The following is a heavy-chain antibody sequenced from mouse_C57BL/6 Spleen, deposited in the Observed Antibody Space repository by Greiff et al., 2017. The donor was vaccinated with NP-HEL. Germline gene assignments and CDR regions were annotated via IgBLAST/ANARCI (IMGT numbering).Heavy chain of an antibody. CDR2: IYPGDGDT. Sequence: SGAELVKPGASVKISCKASGYAFSSYWMNWVKQRPGKGLEWIGQIYPGDGDTNYNGKFKGKATLTADKSSSTAYMQLSSLTSEDSAVYFCARPYGNGAMDYWGQGTSVTVSS. V-gene: IGHV1-80*01. CDR1: GYAFSSYW. J-gene: IGHJ4*01. D-gene: IGHD2-1*01. CDR3: ARPYGNGAMDY.